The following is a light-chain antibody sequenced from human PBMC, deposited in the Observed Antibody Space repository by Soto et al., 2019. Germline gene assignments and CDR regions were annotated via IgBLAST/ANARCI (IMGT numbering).Light chain of an antibody. Sequence: EIVMTQSPATLSVSPGERVTLSCRASQSVGSNLAWYQQKSGQAPRLLIYAASTRATGIPARFSGSGSGTEFTLTISSLQSEDFAVYYCQHYKNWPLWTFGQGTMVAFK. CDR3: QHYKNWPLWT. J-gene: IGKJ1*01. CDR2: AAS. CDR1: QSVGSN. V-gene: IGKV3-15*01.